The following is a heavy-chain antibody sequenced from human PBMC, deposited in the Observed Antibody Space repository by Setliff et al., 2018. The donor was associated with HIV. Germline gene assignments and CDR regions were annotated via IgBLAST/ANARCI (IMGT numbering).Heavy chain of an antibody. V-gene: IGHV1-2*02. CDR3: ARQLSNSLES. CDR2: IDPNNGDT. D-gene: IGHD3-3*01. Sequence: ASVKVSCKASGYTFTDYFLHWVRQAPGQGLEWMGWIDPNNGDTTIPRRFQGRVTMTRHTSINTAYMQLSGLRPDDTAVYYCARQLSNSLESWGQGSLVTVSS. J-gene: IGHJ5*02. CDR1: GYTFTDYF.